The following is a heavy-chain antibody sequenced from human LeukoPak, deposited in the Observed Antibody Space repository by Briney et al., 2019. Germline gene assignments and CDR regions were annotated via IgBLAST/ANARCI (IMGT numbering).Heavy chain of an antibody. CDR3: ARDYSRGDPDY. J-gene: IGHJ4*02. CDR2: ISVYNGNT. CDR1: GYTFTRYG. D-gene: IGHD6-19*01. Sequence: ASAKVSCKASGYTFTRYGISWVRQAPGQGLEWMGWISVYNGNTNYTQKVQGRVTVTTETSTSTAYMELRSLRSDDTAVYYCARDYSRGDPDYWGQGTLVTVSS. V-gene: IGHV1-18*01.